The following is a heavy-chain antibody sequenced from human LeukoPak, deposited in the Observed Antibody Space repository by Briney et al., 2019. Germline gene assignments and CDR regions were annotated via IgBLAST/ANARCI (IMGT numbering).Heavy chain of an antibody. CDR1: GFTFSTHT. D-gene: IGHD3-22*01. CDR3: ARGAFYDSSGYNSFDP. V-gene: IGHV3-21*01. Sequence: PGGSLRLSCAASGFTFSTHTMNWVRQAPGKGLEWVSSITSSGSYIYYADSLQGRFTISRDNAENTLYLRMNSLRAEDTAVYYCARGAFYDSSGYNSFDPWGQGTLVTVSS. J-gene: IGHJ5*02. CDR2: ITSSGSYI.